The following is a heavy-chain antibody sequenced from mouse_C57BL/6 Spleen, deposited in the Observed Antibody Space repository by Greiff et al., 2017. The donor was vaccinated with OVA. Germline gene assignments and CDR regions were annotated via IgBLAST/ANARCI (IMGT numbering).Heavy chain of an antibody. CDR1: GYTFTSYW. CDR3: ARTGSLYDFLDY. V-gene: IGHV1-52*01. J-gene: IGHJ2*01. Sequence: QVQLQQPGAELVRPGSSVKLSCKASGYTFTSYWMHWVKQRPIQGLEWIGNIDPSDSETHYNQKFKDKATLTVDKSSSTAYMQLSSLTSEDSAVYFCARTGSLYDFLDYWGQGTTLTVSS. CDR2: IDPSDSET. D-gene: IGHD2-3*01.